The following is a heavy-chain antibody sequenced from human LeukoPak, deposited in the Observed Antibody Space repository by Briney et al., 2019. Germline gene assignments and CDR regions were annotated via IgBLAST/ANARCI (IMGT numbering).Heavy chain of an antibody. V-gene: IGHV6-1*01. CDR1: GDSVSSNSAA. J-gene: IGHJ4*02. D-gene: IGHD6-19*01. CDR3: ARSSAWRDY. CDR2: TYYRSKWYN. Sequence: SQTLSPTCALSGDSVSSNSAAWDWRRQSPSRGLEWLGRTYYRSKWYNHYAASVKSRIPNHPDTSKNQFSLQLNSVAPEDTAVYYCARSSAWRDYWGQGTLVSVSS.